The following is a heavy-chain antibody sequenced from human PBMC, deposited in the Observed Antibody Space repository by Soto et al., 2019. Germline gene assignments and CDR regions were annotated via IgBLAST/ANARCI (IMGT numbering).Heavy chain of an antibody. CDR2: IYYSGST. D-gene: IGHD1-1*01. J-gene: IGHJ3*02. Sequence: PSETLSLTCTVSGGSVSSANYYWNWIRQPPGKGLEWIGYIYYSGSTNYNPSLKSRVTISVDTSKNQFSLRLSSVTAADTAVYFCARANENTEIRAFDIWGQGTMVTVSS. CDR3: ARANENTEIRAFDI. V-gene: IGHV4-61*01. CDR1: GGSVSSANYY.